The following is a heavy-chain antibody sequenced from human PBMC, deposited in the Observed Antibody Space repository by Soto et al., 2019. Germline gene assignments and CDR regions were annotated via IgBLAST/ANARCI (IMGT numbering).Heavy chain of an antibody. D-gene: IGHD2-21*02. V-gene: IGHV2-5*02. J-gene: IGHJ6*02. CDR1: GLSLRTTGVG. CDR3: VQSRCGGDCFEIYSCYAYNGLYV. Sequence: QVTLKVSGPTLVKPTQTLTLTCTVSGLSLRTTGVGVGWVRQPPGKALEWLALLYWDDDKRYSPSLRSRLTIAKDISEKHVVLTMTNMDTVDTATYYCVQSRCGGDCFEIYSCYAYNGLYVWGQGTTVTGSS. CDR2: LYWDDDK.